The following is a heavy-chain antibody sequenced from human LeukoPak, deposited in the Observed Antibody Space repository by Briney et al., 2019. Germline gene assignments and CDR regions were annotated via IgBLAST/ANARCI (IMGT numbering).Heavy chain of an antibody. D-gene: IGHD3-10*01. CDR2: IRSKAYGGTT. Sequence: GGSLRLSCTGSGFTFGDYAMSWVRQAPGKGLEGVGFIRSKAYGGTTEYAASVKGRFTISRDDSKSIAYLQMNSLEIEDTAVYYCSRYYVSGSYAFDIWGQGTMVTVSS. V-gene: IGHV3-49*04. J-gene: IGHJ3*02. CDR3: SRYYVSGSYAFDI. CDR1: GFTFGDYA.